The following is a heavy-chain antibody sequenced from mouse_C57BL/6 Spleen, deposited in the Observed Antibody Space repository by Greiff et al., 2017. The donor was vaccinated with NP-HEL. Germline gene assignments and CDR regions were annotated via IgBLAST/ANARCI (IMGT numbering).Heavy chain of an antibody. J-gene: IGHJ3*01. V-gene: IGHV1-82*01. CDR1: GYAFSSSW. Sequence: VQLQQSGPELVKPGASVTISCKASGYAFSSSWMNWVKQRPGKGLEWIGRIYPGDGDTNYNGKFKGKATLTADKSSSTAYMQLSSLTSEDSAVYFCATTMVTPWFAYWGQGTLVTVSA. CDR3: ATTMVTPWFAY. CDR2: IYPGDGDT. D-gene: IGHD2-1*01.